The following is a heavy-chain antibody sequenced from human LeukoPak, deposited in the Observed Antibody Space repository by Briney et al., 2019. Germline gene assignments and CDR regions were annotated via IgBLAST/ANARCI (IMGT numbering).Heavy chain of an antibody. J-gene: IGHJ4*02. CDR1: GITLSNYG. Sequence: GGSLRLSCAVSGITLSNYGMSWVRQAPGKGLEWVAGISDSGGSTTYADSVKGRFTIFRDNHKNTLYLQMNSLRVEGTAVYFCAKRGVVIRVILVGFHKEAYYFDSWGQGALVSVSS. V-gene: IGHV3-23*01. D-gene: IGHD3-22*01. CDR3: AKRGVVIRVILVGFHKEAYYFDS. CDR2: ISDSGGST.